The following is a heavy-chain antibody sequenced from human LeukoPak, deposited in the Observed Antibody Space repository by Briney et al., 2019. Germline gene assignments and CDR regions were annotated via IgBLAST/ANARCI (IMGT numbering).Heavy chain of an antibody. CDR1: GFTFSTYA. D-gene: IGHD4-17*01. CDR3: AYGDYDC. J-gene: IGHJ4*02. Sequence: GGSLRLSCAASGFTFSTYAMNWVRQAPGKGLEWASTISGSGGSTYYADSVKGRFTISRDNSKNTLYLQMNSLRAEDTAVYYCAYGDYDCWGQGTLVTVSS. V-gene: IGHV3-23*01. CDR2: ISGSGGST.